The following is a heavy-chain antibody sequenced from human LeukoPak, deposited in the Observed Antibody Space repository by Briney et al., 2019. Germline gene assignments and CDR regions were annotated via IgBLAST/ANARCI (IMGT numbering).Heavy chain of an antibody. CDR3: ARVGYTSGSYYCDY. J-gene: IGHJ4*02. CDR1: GFTFSSYA. V-gene: IGHV3-23*01. Sequence: GGSLRLSCAASGFTFSSYAMSWVRQAPGKGLEWVSAISGSGGSTYYADSVKGRFTISRDNSKNTLYLQMNSLRAEDTAVYFCARVGYTSGSYYCDYWGQGTLVTVSS. D-gene: IGHD5-18*01. CDR2: ISGSGGST.